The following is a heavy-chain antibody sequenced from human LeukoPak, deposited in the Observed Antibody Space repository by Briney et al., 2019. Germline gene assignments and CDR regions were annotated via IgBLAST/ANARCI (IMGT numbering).Heavy chain of an antibody. V-gene: IGHV3-11*04. D-gene: IGHD2-2*02. CDR1: GFTFSDYY. CDR2: ISSSGTTI. J-gene: IGHJ4*02. CDR3: AKEKGHQLLYPLDSLFDY. Sequence: GGSLRLSCAASGFTFSDYYMSWIRQAPGKGLEWVSYISSSGTTIYYADSVKGQFTISRDNAKNSLYLQMNSLRAEDTAVYYCAKEKGHQLLYPLDSLFDYWGQGTLVTVSS.